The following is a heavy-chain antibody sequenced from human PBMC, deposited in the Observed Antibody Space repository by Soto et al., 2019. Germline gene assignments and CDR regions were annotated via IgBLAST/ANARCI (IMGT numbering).Heavy chain of an antibody. Sequence: LRLSCAASGFSFSTYPMTWVRQAPGKRLEGVSSISGSGGDTYYIDSVKGRFTISSDNSKNTVYLQMNSLRAEDTAVYYCAKMLSTVTTYYYGMDVWGQGTTVTVSS. J-gene: IGHJ6*02. CDR2: ISGSGGDT. CDR3: AKMLSTVTTYYYGMDV. CDR1: GFSFSTYP. D-gene: IGHD4-17*01. V-gene: IGHV3-23*01.